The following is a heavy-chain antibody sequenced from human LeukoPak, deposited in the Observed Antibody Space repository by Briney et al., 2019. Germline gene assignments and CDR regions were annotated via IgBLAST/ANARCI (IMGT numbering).Heavy chain of an antibody. CDR2: INHSRST. J-gene: IGHJ4*02. CDR3: ARGGLKWELLPARARKSFYFDY. D-gene: IGHD1-26*01. Sequence: SETLSLTCAVYGGSFSGYYWSWIRQPPGKGLEWVGEINHSRSTNYNPSLKSRVTISIDTSKNQFSLKLSSVTAADTAVYYCARGGLKWELLPARARKSFYFDYWGQGTLVTVSS. V-gene: IGHV4-34*01. CDR1: GGSFSGYY.